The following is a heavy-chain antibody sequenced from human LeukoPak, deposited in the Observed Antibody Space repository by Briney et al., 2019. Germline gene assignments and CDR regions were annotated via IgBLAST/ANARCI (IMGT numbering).Heavy chain of an antibody. V-gene: IGHV1-2*02. J-gene: IGHJ4*02. CDR2: INPNSGGT. Sequence: ASVKVSCKASGYTFTGYYMHWVRQAPGQGLEWMGWINPNSGGTNYAQKFQGRVTMTRDTSISTAYMELSRLRSDDTAVYYCATDDSGGYGLLDYWGQGTLVTVSS. CDR1: GYTFTGYY. D-gene: IGHD1-26*01. CDR3: ATDDSGGYGLLDY.